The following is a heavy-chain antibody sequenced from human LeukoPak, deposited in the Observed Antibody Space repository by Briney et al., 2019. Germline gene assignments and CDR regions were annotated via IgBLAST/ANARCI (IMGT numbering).Heavy chain of an antibody. CDR3: ARDSVVRGVNWFAP. V-gene: IGHV1-69*05. J-gene: IGHJ5*02. D-gene: IGHD3-10*01. CDR1: GGTFSSYA. CDR2: IIPIFGTG. Sequence: GASVKVSCKASGGTFSSYAISWVRHAPGQGREWMGGIIPIFGTGNYEQKFQGRVTITTDESTSTASMELSSRRSEDTAVYYCARDSVVRGVNWFAPWGQGTLVTFSS.